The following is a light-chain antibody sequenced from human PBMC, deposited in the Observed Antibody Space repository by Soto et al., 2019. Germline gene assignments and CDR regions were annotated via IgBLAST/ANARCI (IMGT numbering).Light chain of an antibody. CDR3: HQYGSAPWT. Sequence: ELVLTQSPGTLSLSPGERAPLSCRASQSLTNSFIAWYQQKPGQAPRLLIYDTSSRATGIPDRFSGSGSGTDFTITISRLEPEDCEVYDCHQYGSAPWTFGQGTKVDI. V-gene: IGKV3-20*01. CDR2: DTS. CDR1: QSLTNSF. J-gene: IGKJ1*01.